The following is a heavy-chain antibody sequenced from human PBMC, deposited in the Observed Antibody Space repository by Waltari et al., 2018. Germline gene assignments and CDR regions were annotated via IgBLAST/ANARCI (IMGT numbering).Heavy chain of an antibody. CDR1: GFTLRASY. J-gene: IGHJ5*02. V-gene: IGHV3-11*04. CDR2: ISSSGSTI. Sequence: QVQLVETGGGLVKPGGSLSLSRAASGFTLRASYMTWIRQAPGKGLEGVSDISSSGSTIYYADAVKGRFTISRYNAKNSLYLQMPSLRAEDTAVYYCASHPITTWGQGTLVTVSS. CDR3: ASHPITT. D-gene: IGHD1-1*01.